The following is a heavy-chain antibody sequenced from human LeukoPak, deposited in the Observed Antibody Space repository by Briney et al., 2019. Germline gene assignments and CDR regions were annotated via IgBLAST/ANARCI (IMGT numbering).Heavy chain of an antibody. D-gene: IGHD6-6*01. CDR1: GFTFSIYA. V-gene: IGHV3-23*01. CDR2: ISGSSENT. CDR3: AKDRRSSSPRTFDY. Sequence: PGGSLRLSCAASGFTFSIYAMSWVRQAPGKGLEWVSTISGSSENTHYADSVKGRFTISRDNSQNTLYLQMNSLRAEDTAVYYCAKDRRSSSPRTFDYWGQGTLVTVSS. J-gene: IGHJ4*02.